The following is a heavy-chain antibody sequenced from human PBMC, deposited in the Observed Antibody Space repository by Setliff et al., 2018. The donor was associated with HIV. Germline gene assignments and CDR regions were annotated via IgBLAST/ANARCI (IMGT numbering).Heavy chain of an antibody. Sequence: PSQTLSRTCAVYGGSFSGYYWSWIRQPPGKGLEWIGEIIHTGSTNYNPSLKSRVTISVDTSKNKFSLRLSSVTAADTAVYYCARGRSCSSSSCYLVYYYYYGMDVLGHGSTVTVSS. V-gene: IGHV4-34*01. CDR1: GGSFSGYY. CDR3: ARGRSCSSSSCYLVYYYYYGMDV. CDR2: IIHTGST. J-gene: IGHJ6*02. D-gene: IGHD2-2*01.